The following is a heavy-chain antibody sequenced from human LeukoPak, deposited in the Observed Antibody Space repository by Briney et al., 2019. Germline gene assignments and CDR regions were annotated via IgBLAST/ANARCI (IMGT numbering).Heavy chain of an antibody. CDR1: GYTFTRYG. D-gene: IGHD2-15*01. CDR2: ISAYNGNT. Sequence: GASVKVSCKASGYTFTRYGISWVRQAPGQGLEWMGWISAYNGNTNYAQKVQGRVTMTTDTSTSTAYMELRSLRSDDTAVYYCARDYGGAPDIVVVVAVDYWGQGTLVTVSS. V-gene: IGHV1-18*01. J-gene: IGHJ4*02. CDR3: ARDYGGAPDIVVVVAVDY.